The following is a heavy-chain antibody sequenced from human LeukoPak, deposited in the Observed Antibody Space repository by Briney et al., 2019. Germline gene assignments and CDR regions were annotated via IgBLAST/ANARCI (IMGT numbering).Heavy chain of an antibody. D-gene: IGHD4-23*01. V-gene: IGHV3-23*01. CDR1: GFAFSSYA. Sequence: GGSLRLSCAASGFAFSSYAMSWVRQAPGKGLEWVSAISGSGGSTYYADSVKGRFTISRDNSKNTLYLQMNSLRAEDTAVYYCASFDDYGGPFDYWGQGTLVTVSS. CDR3: ASFDDYGGPFDY. CDR2: ISGSGGST. J-gene: IGHJ4*02.